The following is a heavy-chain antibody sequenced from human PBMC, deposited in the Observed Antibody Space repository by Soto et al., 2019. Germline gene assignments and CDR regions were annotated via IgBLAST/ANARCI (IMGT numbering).Heavy chain of an antibody. J-gene: IGHJ4*02. CDR3: ARTDKFDSQSTGWANRFDS. Sequence: VQLLESGGGLVQPGGSLRLSCAASGFTFRNYAMTWVRQAPGKGLQWVATTTSGGDTYFADTVKGRFTISRDISKSTVYLQMNSLRAEDTAVYYCARTDKFDSQSTGWANRFDSWGQGTLVTVSS. V-gene: IGHV3-23*01. CDR2: TTSGGDT. D-gene: IGHD2-8*02. CDR1: GFTFRNYA.